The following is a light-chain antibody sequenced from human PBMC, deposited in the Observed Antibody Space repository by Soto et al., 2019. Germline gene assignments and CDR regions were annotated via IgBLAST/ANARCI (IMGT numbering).Light chain of an antibody. CDR1: QSVSSSY. CDR2: GAS. CDR3: QQYAAGKT. V-gene: IGKV3-20*01. J-gene: IGKJ1*01. Sequence: EIVLTQSPGTLSLSPGERATLSCRASQSVSSSYLAWYQQKPGQAPRLLIYGASSRATGIPDRFSGSGSGTDFTLTISRLEPEDFVVYYCQQYAAGKTFGQGTKVDIK.